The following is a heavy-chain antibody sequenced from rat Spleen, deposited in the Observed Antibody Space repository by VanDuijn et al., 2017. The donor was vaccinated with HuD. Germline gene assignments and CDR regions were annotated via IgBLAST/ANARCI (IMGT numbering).Heavy chain of an antibody. CDR2: ISPSGVT. Sequence: EVQLVESGGGLVQPGRSLKLSCAASGFTFRNFDMAWVRQAPTKGLEWVASISPSGVTYYRDSVKGRFTVSRENAKSTLHLLMDSLRSEDTATYYCARQDTSGYSNWFAYWGQGVMVTVSS. V-gene: IGHV5S23*01. D-gene: IGHD4-3*01. J-gene: IGHJ2*01. CDR3: ARQDTSGYSNWFAY. CDR1: GFTFRNFD.